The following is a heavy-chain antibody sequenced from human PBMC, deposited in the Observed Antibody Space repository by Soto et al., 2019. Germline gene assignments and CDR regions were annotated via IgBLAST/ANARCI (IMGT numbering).Heavy chain of an antibody. D-gene: IGHD3-3*01. CDR3: ATLNYDFWSGYYRVPYYYYGMDV. Sequence: ASVKVSCKVSGYTLTELSMHWVRQAPGKGLEWMGGFDPEDGETIYAQKFQGRVTMTEDTSTDTAYMELSSLRSEDTAVYYCATLNYDFWSGYYRVPYYYYGMDVWGQGTTVTVSS. V-gene: IGHV1-24*01. J-gene: IGHJ6*02. CDR1: GYTLTELS. CDR2: FDPEDGET.